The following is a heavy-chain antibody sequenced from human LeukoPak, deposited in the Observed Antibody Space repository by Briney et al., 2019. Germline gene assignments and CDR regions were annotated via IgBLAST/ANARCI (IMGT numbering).Heavy chain of an antibody. CDR2: IYPGDSDT. D-gene: IGHD1-26*01. CDR3: ARGGVGGVASVVAFDI. J-gene: IGHJ3*02. Sequence: GESLKISCEGSGYSFTGYWIGWVRQMPGKGLEWMGIIYPGDSDTRYSPSFQGQVSISADKSISTAYLQWSSLKASDTAMYYCARGGVGGVASVVAFDIWGQGTMVTVSS. V-gene: IGHV5-51*01. CDR1: GYSFTGYW.